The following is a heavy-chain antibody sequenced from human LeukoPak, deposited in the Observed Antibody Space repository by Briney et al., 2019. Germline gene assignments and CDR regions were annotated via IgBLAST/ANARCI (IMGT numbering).Heavy chain of an antibody. CDR1: GYTFTGHY. D-gene: IGHD3-16*01. Sequence: GASVKVSCTASGYTFTGHYMHWVRQAPGQGLEWMGWINSNSGDTTYAQKFQGRVTMTRDTSISTAFMELSRLRSDDTAVYYCARDRMGAPADYWGQGTLVTVSS. CDR3: ARDRMGAPADY. V-gene: IGHV1-2*02. CDR2: INSNSGDT. J-gene: IGHJ4*02.